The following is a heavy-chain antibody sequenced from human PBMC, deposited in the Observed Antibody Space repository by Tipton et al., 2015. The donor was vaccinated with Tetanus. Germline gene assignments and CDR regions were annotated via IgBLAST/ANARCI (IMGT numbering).Heavy chain of an antibody. CDR3: ARAVIAAETFFDRYYYYGMDV. J-gene: IGHJ6*02. D-gene: IGHD6-13*01. CDR1: GYTFTSYD. CDR2: MNPNSGNT. Sequence: QSGAEVKKPGASVKVSCKASGYTFTSYDINWVRQATGQGLEWMGWMNPNSGNTGYAQKFQGRVTMTRNTSISTAYMELSSLRSEDTAVYYCARAVIAAETFFDRYYYYGMDVWGQGTTVTVSS. V-gene: IGHV1-8*01.